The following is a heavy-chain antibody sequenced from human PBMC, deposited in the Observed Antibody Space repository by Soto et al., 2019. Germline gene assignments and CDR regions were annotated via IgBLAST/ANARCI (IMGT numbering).Heavy chain of an antibody. CDR3: ARGPDFWSGYPGYYYYYYGMDV. D-gene: IGHD3-3*01. CDR1: GGSISSGGYY. J-gene: IGHJ6*02. CDR2: INHSGST. Sequence: SETLSLTCAVSGGSISSGGYYWSWIRQPPGKGLEWIGEINHSGSTNYNPSLKSRVTISVDTSKNQFSLKLSSVTAADTAVYYCARGPDFWSGYPGYYYYYYGMDVWGQGTTVTVSS. V-gene: IGHV4-34*01.